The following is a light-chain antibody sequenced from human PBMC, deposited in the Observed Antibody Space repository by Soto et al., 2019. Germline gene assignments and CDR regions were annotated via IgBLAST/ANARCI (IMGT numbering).Light chain of an antibody. V-gene: IGLV2-8*01. Sequence: QSALTQPPSASGSPGQSVTISCTGTSGDVGGYNYVSWYQQHPGKAPKLMIYEVSKRPSGVPDRFAGSKSGNTASLTGSGLQAEDEADYYCCSDAGSNDLVFGGGTKLTVL. CDR1: SGDVGGYNY. CDR2: EVS. J-gene: IGLJ2*01. CDR3: CSDAGSNDLV.